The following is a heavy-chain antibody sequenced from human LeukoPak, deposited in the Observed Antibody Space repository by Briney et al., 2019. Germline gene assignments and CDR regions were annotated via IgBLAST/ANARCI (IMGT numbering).Heavy chain of an antibody. J-gene: IGHJ5*02. Sequence: GGSLRLSCAASGFTFSSYSMNWVRQAPGKGLEWVSYISSSSSTIYYADSVKGRFTISRDNAKNSLYLQMNSLRAEDTAVYYCARDPAQGITGTSDNWFDPWGQETLVTVSS. V-gene: IGHV3-48*04. D-gene: IGHD1-7*01. CDR3: ARDPAQGITGTSDNWFDP. CDR1: GFTFSSYS. CDR2: ISSSSSTI.